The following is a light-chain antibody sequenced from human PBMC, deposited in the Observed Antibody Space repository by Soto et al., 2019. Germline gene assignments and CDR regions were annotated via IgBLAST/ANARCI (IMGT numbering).Light chain of an antibody. V-gene: IGLV1-40*01. CDR3: QSYDSSPYVV. Sequence: QSVLTQPPSVSGALGQRVTISCTGSSSNIGAGYDVHWYQQLPGTAPKLLIYGNSNRPSGVPDRFSGSKSGTSASLAITGLQAEDEADYYCQSYDSSPYVVFGGGTKLTVL. J-gene: IGLJ2*01. CDR1: SSNIGAGYD. CDR2: GNS.